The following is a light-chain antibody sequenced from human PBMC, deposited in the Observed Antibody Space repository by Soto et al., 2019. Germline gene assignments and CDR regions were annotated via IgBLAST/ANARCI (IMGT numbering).Light chain of an antibody. V-gene: IGKV3-15*01. CDR1: QSVSSY. CDR2: DAS. Sequence: EIVMTQSPATLSVSPGERATLSCRASQSVSSYLAWFQQKPGQAPRLLIYDASTSTTGIPVRFSGSESATEFTLTISSLQSEDFGVYYCQQNKDWPGTFGQGTKVEIK. J-gene: IGKJ1*01. CDR3: QQNKDWPGT.